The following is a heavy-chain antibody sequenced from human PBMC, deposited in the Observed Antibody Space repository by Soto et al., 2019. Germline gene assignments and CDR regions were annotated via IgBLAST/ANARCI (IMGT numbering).Heavy chain of an antibody. J-gene: IGHJ6*02. CDR3: ARNESSNIYGMDV. V-gene: IGHV3-21*01. CDR1: GFTFSSYS. Sequence: GGSLRLSCAASGFTFSSYSMNWVRQAPGKGLEWVSSISSSSFSINYADSVKGRFSISRDNAQNSLHLQMNNLGAEDTAVYYCARNESSNIYGMDVWGQGTTVTVSS. CDR2: ISSSSFSI. D-gene: IGHD6-6*01.